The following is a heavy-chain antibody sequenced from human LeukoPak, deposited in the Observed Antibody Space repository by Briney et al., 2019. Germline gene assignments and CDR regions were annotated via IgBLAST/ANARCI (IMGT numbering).Heavy chain of an antibody. Sequence: ASLKVSFKSSGYTFTDHYLHWVRQAPGQGLEWMGWINPNSGVTSYAQNFQGRVSMTRDKSIRTAYLEVNWLTSDDTAVYFCARERSTGYIDYWGQGTLVTVSS. CDR1: GYTFTDHY. J-gene: IGHJ4*02. D-gene: IGHD1-1*01. CDR3: ARERSTGYIDY. CDR2: INPNSGVT. V-gene: IGHV1-2*02.